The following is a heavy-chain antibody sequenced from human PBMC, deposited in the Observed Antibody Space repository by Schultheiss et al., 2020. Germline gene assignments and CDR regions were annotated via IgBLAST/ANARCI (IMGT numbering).Heavy chain of an antibody. CDR2: INPNSGGT. Sequence: ASVKVSCKASGYTFTGYYMHWVRQAPGQGLEWMGWINPNSGGTNYAQKFQGRVTMTRDTSISTAYMELSRLRSDDTAVYYCARDRSIAVAGTDYWGQGTLVTGYS. CDR3: ARDRSIAVAGTDY. CDR1: GYTFTGYY. D-gene: IGHD6-19*01. V-gene: IGHV1-2*02. J-gene: IGHJ4*02.